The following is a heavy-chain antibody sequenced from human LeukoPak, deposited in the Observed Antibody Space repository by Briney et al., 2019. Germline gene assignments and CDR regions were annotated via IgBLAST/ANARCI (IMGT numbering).Heavy chain of an antibody. CDR3: ARGDESYGTPFDY. D-gene: IGHD5-18*01. J-gene: IGHJ4*02. CDR2: IKQDGSEK. CDR1: GFTFSSYW. Sequence: GGSLRLSCAASGFTFSSYWMSWVRQAPGKGLEWVANIKQDGSEKYYVDSVKGRFTISRDNAKNSLYLQMNSLRAEDTAVYYCARGDESYGTPFDYWGQGTLVTVSS. V-gene: IGHV3-7*01.